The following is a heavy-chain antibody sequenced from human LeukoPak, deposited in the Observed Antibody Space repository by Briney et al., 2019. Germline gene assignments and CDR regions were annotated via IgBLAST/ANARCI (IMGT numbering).Heavy chain of an antibody. CDR1: GFTFSSYS. V-gene: IGHV3-21*01. Sequence: WGSLRLSCAASGFTFSSYSMNWVRQAPGKGLEWVSSISSSSSYIYYADSVKGLFTIARDNAKNSLYLQMNSMRAEDTAVYYCARDGGRRGDYWGQGTLVTVSS. CDR2: ISSSSSYI. J-gene: IGHJ4*02. D-gene: IGHD3-16*01. CDR3: ARDGGRRGDY.